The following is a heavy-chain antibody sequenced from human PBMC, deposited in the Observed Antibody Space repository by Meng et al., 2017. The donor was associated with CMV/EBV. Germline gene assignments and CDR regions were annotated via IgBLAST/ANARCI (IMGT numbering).Heavy chain of an antibody. CDR1: GFTFSSYS. CDR3: ARDFLTGDY. V-gene: IGHV3-21*01. Sequence: GGSLRLSCAAFGFTFSSYSMNWVRQAPGKGMEWVSSISSSSSYIYYADSVEGRFTISRDNAKNSLYLQMNSLRAEDTAVYYCARDFLTGDYWGQGTLVTVSS. D-gene: IGHD7-27*01. J-gene: IGHJ4*02. CDR2: ISSSSSYI.